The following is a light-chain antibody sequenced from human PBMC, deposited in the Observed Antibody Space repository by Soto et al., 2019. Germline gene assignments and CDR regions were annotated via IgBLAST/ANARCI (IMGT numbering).Light chain of an antibody. CDR2: KAS. J-gene: IGKJ1*01. V-gene: IGKV1-5*03. Sequence: DIQMTQSPSTLSASVGDRVTITCRASQSISSWVAWYQQKPGKAPKLLIYKASTLESGVPSRFSGGGSGTEFTLTISSLQPDDFATYYCQLYNSYYLTFGQGTKVEIK. CDR3: QLYNSYYLT. CDR1: QSISSW.